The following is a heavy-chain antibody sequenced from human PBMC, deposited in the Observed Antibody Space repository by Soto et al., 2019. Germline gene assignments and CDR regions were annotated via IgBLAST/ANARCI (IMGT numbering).Heavy chain of an antibody. V-gene: IGHV4-34*01. Sequence: SETLSLTCAVYGGSFSGYYWSWIRQPPGKGLEWIGETNHSGGTNYNPSLKSRVTISVDTSKNQFSLKLSSVTAADTAVYYCARDRSLSSSWYWGYYYYGMDVWGQGTTVTV. CDR3: ARDRSLSSSWYWGYYYYGMDV. J-gene: IGHJ6*02. D-gene: IGHD6-13*01. CDR2: TNHSGGT. CDR1: GGSFSGYY.